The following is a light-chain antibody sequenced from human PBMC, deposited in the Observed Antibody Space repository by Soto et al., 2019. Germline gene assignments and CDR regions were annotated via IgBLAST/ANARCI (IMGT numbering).Light chain of an antibody. CDR3: QQYTRYPYT. V-gene: IGKV1-5*01. Sequence: DIQMTQSPSTLSASVGDRVSISCRASQSLGKWLAWYQQKPGEAPKLLVSDASNLESGVSSRFTGSGSGTEFTLTISSLQPDDFATYCCQQYTRYPYTFGQGTKLEIK. J-gene: IGKJ2*01. CDR2: DAS. CDR1: QSLGKW.